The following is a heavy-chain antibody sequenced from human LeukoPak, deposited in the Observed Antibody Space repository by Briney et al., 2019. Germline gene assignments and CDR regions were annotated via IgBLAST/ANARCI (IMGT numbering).Heavy chain of an antibody. CDR1: GGSISSGSYY. J-gene: IGHJ4*02. D-gene: IGHD1-26*01. CDR3: ARSSGIVGRGLDY. Sequence: PSETLSLTCTVSGGSISSGSYYWSWIRQPAGKGLEWIGRIYTSGSTNYNPSLKSRVTISVDTSKNQFSLKLSSVTAADTAVYYCARSSGIVGRGLDYWGQGTLVTVSS. V-gene: IGHV4-61*02. CDR2: IYTSGST.